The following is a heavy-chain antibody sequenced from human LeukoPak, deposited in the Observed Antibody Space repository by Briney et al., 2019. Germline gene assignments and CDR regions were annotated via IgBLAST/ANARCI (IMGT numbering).Heavy chain of an antibody. D-gene: IGHD4-17*01. Sequence: ASVKVSCKASGYTFTSYDINWVRQATGQGLEWMGWMNPNSGNAGYAQKFQGRVTVTRNTSISTAYMELSSLRSEDTAVYYCARPNGPYGALYAFDIWGQGTVVTVSS. J-gene: IGHJ3*02. CDR3: ARPNGPYGALYAFDI. CDR2: MNPNSGNA. V-gene: IGHV1-8*01. CDR1: GYTFTSYD.